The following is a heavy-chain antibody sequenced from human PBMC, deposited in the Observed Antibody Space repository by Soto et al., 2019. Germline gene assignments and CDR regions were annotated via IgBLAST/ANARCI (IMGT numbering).Heavy chain of an antibody. CDR2: ISGSGAST. CDR1: GFTFSSYA. Sequence: EVQLLESGGGLVQPGGSLRLSCAASGFTFSSYAMSWVRQAPGKGLEWVSAISGSGASTYSADSVKGRFTISRDNSKNTLYLQMNNLRVEDTAVYYCAKGPTIFGVVITYSFYYGLDVWGQGTTVAVSS. CDR3: AKGPTIFGVVITYSFYYGLDV. V-gene: IGHV3-23*01. J-gene: IGHJ6*02. D-gene: IGHD3-3*01.